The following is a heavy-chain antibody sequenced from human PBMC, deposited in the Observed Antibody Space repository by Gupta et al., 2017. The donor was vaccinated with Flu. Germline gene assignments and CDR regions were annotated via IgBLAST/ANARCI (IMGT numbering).Heavy chain of an antibody. Sequence: QVQLLQSGAEVRKPGSSVKVSCKASGGTLSSYAISWVRQAPGQGLEWMGGIIPIFDTTHYAQKFQGRVTITADKSTLTPYMELSSLRFEDTAMYYCARHTSYQLHSLFDSWGQGTLVTVSS. CDR2: IIPIFDTT. CDR3: ARHTSYQLHSLFDS. CDR1: GGTLSSYA. D-gene: IGHD1-7*01. J-gene: IGHJ4*02. V-gene: IGHV1-69*06.